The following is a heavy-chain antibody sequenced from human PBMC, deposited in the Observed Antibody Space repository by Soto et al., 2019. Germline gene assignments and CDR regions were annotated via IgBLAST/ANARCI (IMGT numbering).Heavy chain of an antibody. V-gene: IGHV3-23*01. CDR1: GFTFSSYA. CDR2: ISGSGGST. Sequence: PGGSLRLSCAASGFTFSSYAISWVRQAPGKGLEWVSAISGSGGSTYYADSVKGRFTISRDNSKNTLYLQMNSLRAEDTAVYYCAKCEDIVVVTAPSWEDYWGQGTLVTVSS. J-gene: IGHJ4*02. CDR3: AKCEDIVVVTAPSWEDY. D-gene: IGHD2-21*02.